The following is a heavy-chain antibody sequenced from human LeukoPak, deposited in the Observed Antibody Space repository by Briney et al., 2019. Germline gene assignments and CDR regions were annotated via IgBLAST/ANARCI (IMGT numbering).Heavy chain of an antibody. D-gene: IGHD4/OR15-4a*01. Sequence: PGGSLRLSCAASGFTFSSYWMSWVHQAPGKGLEWVANIKQDGSEKYYVDSVKGRFTISRDNAKNSLYLQMNSLRAEDTAVYYCARGGEPMVTGPVDYWGQGTLVTVSS. CDR3: ARGGEPMVTGPVDY. CDR2: IKQDGSEK. J-gene: IGHJ4*02. V-gene: IGHV3-7*01. CDR1: GFTFSSYW.